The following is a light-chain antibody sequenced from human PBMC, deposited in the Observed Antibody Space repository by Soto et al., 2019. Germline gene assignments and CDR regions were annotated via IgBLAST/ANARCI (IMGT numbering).Light chain of an antibody. CDR3: QKYNNAPYT. CDR1: QSISSSY. Sequence: IVLTQSPGTLSLSPGERATLSCRVSQSISSSYLAWYQQKPGQAPRLLIYGASIRATGIPDRFSGRGSGTDFTLTISRLEPEDFAVYYCQKYNNAPYTFGQGTKLEIK. J-gene: IGKJ2*01. V-gene: IGKV3-20*01. CDR2: GAS.